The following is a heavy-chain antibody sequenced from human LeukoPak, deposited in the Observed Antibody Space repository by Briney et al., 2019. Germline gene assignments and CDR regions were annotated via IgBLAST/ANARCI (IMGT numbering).Heavy chain of an antibody. J-gene: IGHJ4*02. CDR2: ISWDGDST. CDR1: GFTFCDYT. D-gene: IGHD5-18*01. V-gene: IGHV3-43*01. Sequence: GGSLRLSCAASGFTFCDYTMHWVRQAPGKGLEWVSLISWDGDSTYHADSVKGRFTISRDNYKTTVYLQMNSLRAEDTAVYYCAKCGLYTFGLYNYWGQGTLVTVSS. CDR3: AKCGLYTFGLYNY.